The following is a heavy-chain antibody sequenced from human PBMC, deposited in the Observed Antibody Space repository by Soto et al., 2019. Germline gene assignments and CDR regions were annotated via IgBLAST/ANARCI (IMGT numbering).Heavy chain of an antibody. CDR1: GFTDYY. D-gene: IGHD4-17*01. J-gene: IGHJ6*02. CDR3: AREGSADYGSYGMDV. V-gene: IGHV1-2*02. Sequence: QVQLVQSGTEVRKPGASVKVSCKASGFTDYYIHWVRQAPGQGLEWMGWVNPSSGGTNYAQKFQGRVAMTRDTFISTAYMELSSLQSGDTAVYYCAREGSADYGSYGMDVWGQGTTVTVSS. CDR2: VNPSSGGT.